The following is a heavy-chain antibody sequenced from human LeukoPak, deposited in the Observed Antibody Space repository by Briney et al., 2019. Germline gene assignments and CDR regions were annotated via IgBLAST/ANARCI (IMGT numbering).Heavy chain of an antibody. J-gene: IGHJ6*02. Sequence: GAAVKDSCKSSGYTFTSYYMHWLRQAPGQGLEWMGIINTSGGSTSYAQKLQGRVTMTRDTSTSTVYMELSSLRSEDTAVYYCATYSSPLRGYGMDVWGQGTTVTVSS. CDR2: INTSGGST. V-gene: IGHV1-46*04. D-gene: IGHD6-13*01. CDR1: GYTFTSYY. CDR3: ATYSSPLRGYGMDV.